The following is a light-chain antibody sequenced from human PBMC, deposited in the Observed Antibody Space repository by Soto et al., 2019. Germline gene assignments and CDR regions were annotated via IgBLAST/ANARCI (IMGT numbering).Light chain of an antibody. CDR2: EVS. Sequence: QSALTQPASVSGSPGQSITISCSGASGDVGNYNFVSWYQQHPGKVPKLIIYEVSHRPSGVSNRFSGSKSGNTASLTISGLQAEDEADYFCSSYTDNYTPFGGGTKVTVL. V-gene: IGLV2-14*01. J-gene: IGLJ2*01. CDR1: SGDVGNYNF. CDR3: SSYTDNYTP.